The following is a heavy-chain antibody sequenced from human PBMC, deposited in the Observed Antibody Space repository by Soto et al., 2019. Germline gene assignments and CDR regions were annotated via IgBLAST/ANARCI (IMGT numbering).Heavy chain of an antibody. CDR3: ARVQWSGYHNWFDP. V-gene: IGHV3-53*01. CDR2: IYSGGST. CDR1: GFTVSSNY. D-gene: IGHD3-3*01. Sequence: PGGSLRLSCAASGFTVSSNYMSWVRQAPGKGLEWVSVIYSGGSTYYADSVKGRFTISRDNSKNTLYLQMNSLRAEDTAVYYCARVQWSGYHNWFDPWGQGTLVTVSS. J-gene: IGHJ5*02.